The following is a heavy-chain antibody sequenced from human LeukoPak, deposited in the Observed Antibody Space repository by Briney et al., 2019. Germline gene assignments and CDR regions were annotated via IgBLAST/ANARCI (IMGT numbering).Heavy chain of an antibody. D-gene: IGHD3-10*01. Sequence: ASVKVSCKASGNTFTSYGISWVRQATGQGLEWMGWISAYNGNTNYAQKLQGRVTMTTDTYTSTASMELRSLRSDATAAYYCAIDKRSPDFLGGSGAFDIWGQRKMVTVSS. CDR1: GNTFTSYG. CDR3: AIDKRSPDFLGGSGAFDI. V-gene: IGHV1-18*01. CDR2: ISAYNGNT. J-gene: IGHJ3*02.